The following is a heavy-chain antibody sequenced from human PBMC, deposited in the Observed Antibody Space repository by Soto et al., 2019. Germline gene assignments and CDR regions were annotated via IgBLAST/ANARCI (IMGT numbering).Heavy chain of an antibody. CDR1: GGSISSGGYS. V-gene: IGHV4-61*08. J-gene: IGHJ4*02. D-gene: IGHD3-10*01. CDR3: ARSNYYGSGSDYYFDY. CDR2: MYYSGST. Sequence: SETLSLTCAVSGGSISSGGYSWSWIRQPPGKGLEWIGYMYYSGSTNYNPSLKSRVTISVDTSKNQFSLKLSSVTAADTAVYYCARSNYYGSGSDYYFDYWGQGTLVTVSS.